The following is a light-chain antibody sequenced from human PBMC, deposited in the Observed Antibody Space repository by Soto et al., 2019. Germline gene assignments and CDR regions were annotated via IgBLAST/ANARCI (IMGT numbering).Light chain of an antibody. Sequence: ENVLTQSPGTLSVSPGERATLSCRASQSVGRDSLAWYQQRPGQAPRLLIDTVSSRASGIPDRFTGTGSGTDFALIIDGLESEDFAMYYCQQYGDSPGAFGPGTKVETK. J-gene: IGKJ3*01. V-gene: IGKV3-20*01. CDR2: TVS. CDR3: QQYGDSPGA. CDR1: QSVGRDS.